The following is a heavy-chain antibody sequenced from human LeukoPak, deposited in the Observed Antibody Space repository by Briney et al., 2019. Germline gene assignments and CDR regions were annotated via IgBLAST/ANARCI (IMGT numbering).Heavy chain of an antibody. D-gene: IGHD2-2*01. CDR2: MNPNSGNT. Sequence: GASVKVSCKASGYTFTSYDINWVRQATGQGLEWMGWMNPNSGNTVYAQKFKGRVTMTRNTSISTAYMELSSVGSADTAVYYCARYCSSTSCNADDWGQGTLVTVSS. CDR3: ARYCSSTSCNADD. J-gene: IGHJ4*02. V-gene: IGHV1-8*01. CDR1: GYTFTSYD.